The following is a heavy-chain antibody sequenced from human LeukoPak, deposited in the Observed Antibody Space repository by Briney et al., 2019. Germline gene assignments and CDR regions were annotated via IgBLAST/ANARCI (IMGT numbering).Heavy chain of an antibody. Sequence: GASVKVSCKASGYTFTSYGISWVRQAPGQGLEWMGWISAYNGNTNYAQKLQGRVTMTTDTSTSTAYMELRSLRSDDTAVYYCARAVDTAMVDAFDIWGQGTMVTVSS. V-gene: IGHV1-18*01. D-gene: IGHD5-18*01. CDR3: ARAVDTAMVDAFDI. CDR1: GYTFTSYG. J-gene: IGHJ3*02. CDR2: ISAYNGNT.